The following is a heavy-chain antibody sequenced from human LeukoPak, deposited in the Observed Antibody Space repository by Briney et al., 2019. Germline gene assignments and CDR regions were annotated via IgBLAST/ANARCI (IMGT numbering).Heavy chain of an antibody. Sequence: SETLSLTCTVSGGSISSYYWSWVRQPPGKGLEWIGYIYYSGSTNYNPSLKSRVTISVDTSKNQFSLKLSSVTAADTAVYYCARAMVRGVSFDYWGQGTLVTVSS. CDR2: IYYSGST. CDR1: GGSISSYY. CDR3: ARAMVRGVSFDY. V-gene: IGHV4-59*01. D-gene: IGHD3-10*01. J-gene: IGHJ4*02.